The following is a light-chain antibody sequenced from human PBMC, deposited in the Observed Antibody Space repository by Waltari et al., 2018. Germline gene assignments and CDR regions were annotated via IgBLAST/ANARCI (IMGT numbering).Light chain of an antibody. CDR2: EVT. CDR1: TSAVGNYNY. Sequence: QSALTQPRSASGSPGQSVPIPCTATTSAVGNYNYISWYQQHPGKAPKLIIYEVTKRPSGVPDRLSGSKSGNTASLTISELQAEDEADYYCCSYAGRYTFVFGTGTKVTVL. J-gene: IGLJ1*01. V-gene: IGLV2-11*01. CDR3: CSYAGRYTFV.